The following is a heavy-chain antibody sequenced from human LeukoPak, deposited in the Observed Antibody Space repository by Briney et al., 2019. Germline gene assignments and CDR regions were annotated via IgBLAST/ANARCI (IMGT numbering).Heavy chain of an antibody. V-gene: IGHV6-1*01. J-gene: IGHJ3*02. CDR2: SYYRSTWYN. D-gene: IGHD7-27*01. CDR1: GDSVSSNSAA. CDR3: ARVELGRTKNAFDT. Sequence: SQTLSLTCAISGDSVSSNSAAWNWIRQSPSRGLEWLGRSYYRSTWYNDFALSVKSRITINPDTSKNQFSLQLNSVTPEDTAVYYCARVELGRTKNAFDTWGQGTMVTVSS.